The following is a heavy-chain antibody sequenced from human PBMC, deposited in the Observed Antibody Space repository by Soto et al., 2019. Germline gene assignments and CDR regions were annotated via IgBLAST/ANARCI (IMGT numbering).Heavy chain of an antibody. J-gene: IGHJ3*02. CDR1: GFTFSSYW. V-gene: IGHV3-74*01. CDR3: ARIRHGDILWGDAFDI. Sequence: GGSLRLSCAASGFTFSSYWMHWVRQAPGKGLVWVSRINSDGSSTSYADSVKGRFTISRDNAKNTLYLQMNSLRAEDTAVYYCARIRHGDILWGDAFDIWGQGTMVTVSS. D-gene: IGHD3-9*01. CDR2: INSDGSST.